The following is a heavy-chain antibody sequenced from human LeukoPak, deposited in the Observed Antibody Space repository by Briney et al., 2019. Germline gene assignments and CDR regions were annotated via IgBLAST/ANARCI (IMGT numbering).Heavy chain of an antibody. J-gene: IGHJ3*02. CDR1: GGTFSNYG. CDR2: IIPILETS. CDR3: ARGMVRGVIGGGAFDI. Sequence: ASVKVSCKASGGTFSNYGISWVRQAPGQGLEWMGGIIPILETSNYAQKFQDRVTITADKSTSTAYMELSSLRSEDTAVYYCARGMVRGVIGGGAFDIWGQGTMVTVSS. D-gene: IGHD3-10*01. V-gene: IGHV1-69*10.